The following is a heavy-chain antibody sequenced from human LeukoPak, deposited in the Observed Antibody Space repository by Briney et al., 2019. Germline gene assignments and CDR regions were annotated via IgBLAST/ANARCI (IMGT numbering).Heavy chain of an antibody. Sequence: SVKVSCKASGGTFSSYAISWVRQAPGQGLEWMGRIIPILGMANYAQKFQGRVTITADKSTSTAYMELSSLRSEDTAVYYCARDSSRQGYFDYWGQGTLVTVSS. CDR1: GGTFSSYA. CDR3: ARDSSRQGYFDY. J-gene: IGHJ4*02. CDR2: IIPILGMA. V-gene: IGHV1-69*04.